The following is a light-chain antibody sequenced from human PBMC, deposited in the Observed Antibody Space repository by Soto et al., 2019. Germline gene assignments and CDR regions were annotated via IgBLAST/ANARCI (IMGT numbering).Light chain of an antibody. Sequence: DIQMTQSPSSLSASVGDSVTITCRAGQSVSTYLNWYQQKPGKAPRLLIHSTSSLQSGVPSRFSGSGSGTDFTLTISSLQPEDFATYYCQQANSFPLTFGGGTKVDI. CDR2: STS. J-gene: IGKJ4*01. CDR1: QSVSTY. CDR3: QQANSFPLT. V-gene: IGKV1-39*01.